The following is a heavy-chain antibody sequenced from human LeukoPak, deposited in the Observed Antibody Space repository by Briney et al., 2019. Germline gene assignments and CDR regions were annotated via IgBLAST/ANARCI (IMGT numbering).Heavy chain of an antibody. CDR1: GSTFSSYS. CDR2: IGTAGDT. J-gene: IGHJ5*02. Sequence: GGSLRLSCAASGSTFSSYSMNWVRHATGKGLEWVSAIGTAGDTYYPGSVKGRFTISRENAKNSLYLQMNSPRAGDTAVYYCARGQEAGQFDPWGQGTLVTVSS. V-gene: IGHV3-13*01. CDR3: ARGQEAGQFDP.